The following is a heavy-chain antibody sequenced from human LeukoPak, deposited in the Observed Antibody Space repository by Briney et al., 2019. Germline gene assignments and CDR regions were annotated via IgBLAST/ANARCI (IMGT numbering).Heavy chain of an antibody. Sequence: SETLSLTRTVSGGSISSNNYYWGWIRQPPGKGLEWIGSIYYGGYTYYNPSLKSRVTISVDTSKNQFSLKLSSVTAADTAVYYCARDLSEAKQLSRPYYYYGMDVWGQGTTVTVSS. D-gene: IGHD6-6*01. CDR3: ARDLSEAKQLSRPYYYYGMDV. J-gene: IGHJ6*02. V-gene: IGHV4-39*07. CDR2: IYYGGYT. CDR1: GGSISSNNYY.